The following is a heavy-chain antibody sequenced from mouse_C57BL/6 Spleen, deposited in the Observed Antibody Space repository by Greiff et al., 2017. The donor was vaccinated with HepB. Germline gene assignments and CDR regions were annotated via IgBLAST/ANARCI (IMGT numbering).Heavy chain of an antibody. J-gene: IGHJ4*01. V-gene: IGHV5-17*01. D-gene: IGHD2-4*01. CDR1: GFTFSDYG. CDR2: ISSGSSTI. Sequence: EVKLVESGGGLVKPGGSLKLSCAASGFTFSDYGMHWVRQAPEKGLEWVAYISSGSSTIYYADTVKGRFTISRDNAKNTLFLQMTRLRSEDTAMFYCARTTLYYDYDGAMDYWGQGTSVTVSS. CDR3: ARTTLYYDYDGAMDY.